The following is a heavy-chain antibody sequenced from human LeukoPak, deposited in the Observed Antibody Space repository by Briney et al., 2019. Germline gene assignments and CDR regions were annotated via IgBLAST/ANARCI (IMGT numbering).Heavy chain of an antibody. CDR2: INPNSGGT. D-gene: IGHD6-13*01. J-gene: IGHJ3*02. CDR1: GYTFTGYY. V-gene: IGHV1-2*02. Sequence: ASVTDSCMASGYTFTGYYMHWVRQAPGQGLEWMGWINPNSGGTNYAQKFQGRVTMTRDTSISTAYMELSRLRSDDTAVYYCARSVFPSSSVDIWGQGTMVTVSS. CDR3: ARSVFPSSSVDI.